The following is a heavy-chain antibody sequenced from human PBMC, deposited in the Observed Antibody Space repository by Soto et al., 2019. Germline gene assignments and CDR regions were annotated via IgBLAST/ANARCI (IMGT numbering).Heavy chain of an antibody. CDR3: ARDRSEVPIVVVITYYFDY. CDR2: ISYDGSNK. CDR1: GFTFSSYA. Sequence: GSLRLSCAASGFTFSSYAMHWVRQAPGKGLEWVAVISYDGSNKYYADSVKGRFTISRDNSKNTLYLQMNSLRAEDTAVYYCARDRSEVPIVVVITYYFDYWGQGTLVTVSS. D-gene: IGHD3-22*01. J-gene: IGHJ4*02. V-gene: IGHV3-30-3*01.